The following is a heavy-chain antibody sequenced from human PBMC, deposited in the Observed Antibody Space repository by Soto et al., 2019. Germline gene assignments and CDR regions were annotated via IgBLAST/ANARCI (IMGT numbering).Heavy chain of an antibody. V-gene: IGHV3-23*01. CDR3: AKNPPAGELRVGWYFDY. D-gene: IGHD1-26*01. J-gene: IGHJ4*02. Sequence: GGSLRLSCAASGFTFSSYAMSWVRQAPGKGLEWVSAISGSGGSTYYADSVKGRFTISRDNSKNTLYLQMNSLRAEDTAVYYCAKNPPAGELRVGWYFDYWGQGTLVTVSS. CDR1: GFTFSSYA. CDR2: ISGSGGST.